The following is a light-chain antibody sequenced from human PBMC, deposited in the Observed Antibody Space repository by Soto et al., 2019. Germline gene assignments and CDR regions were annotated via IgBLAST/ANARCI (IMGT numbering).Light chain of an antibody. J-gene: IGKJ2*01. CDR2: VAS. CDR1: QSVSSSY. CDR3: QQYGSSPPMYT. V-gene: IGKV3-20*01. Sequence: ETVLTQSPGTLSLSPGERATLSCRASQSVSSSYLAWYQQKPGQAPRLLIYVASSRATGIPDRFSGSGSGTDFTLTISRMEPEDFAEYYCQQYGSSPPMYTFGQGIKLEIK.